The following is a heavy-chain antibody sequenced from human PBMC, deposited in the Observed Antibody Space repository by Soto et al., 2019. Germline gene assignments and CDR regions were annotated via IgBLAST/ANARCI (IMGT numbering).Heavy chain of an antibody. D-gene: IGHD6-6*01. J-gene: IGHJ6*02. CDR1: GFIFSNFG. V-gene: IGHV3-33*01. Sequence: GSLRLSCTASGFIFSNFGMHWVRQAAGKGLEWVAGVWYDGSNGVSAESVKGRFTISRDNSKNTLYLQMTSLRAEDTAVYYCARDPRTARASAMDVWGQGTTVTVSS. CDR3: ARDPRTARASAMDV. CDR2: VWYDGSNG.